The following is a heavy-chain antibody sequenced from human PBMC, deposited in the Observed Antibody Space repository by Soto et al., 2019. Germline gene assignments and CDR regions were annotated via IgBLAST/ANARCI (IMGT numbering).Heavy chain of an antibody. V-gene: IGHV4-39*01. CDR1: GGSISSSSYY. J-gene: IGHJ6*03. D-gene: IGHD3-10*01. CDR2: IYYSGST. Sequence: QLQLQESGPGLVKPSETLSLTCTVTGGSISSSSYYWGWIRQPPGTGLEWIGSIYYSGSTYYTPSLKSRVTISVDTSKIQFSLMLSNVTAADSALYYCARLGSGSVSRYYYYYDMDAWGKGTPVTVSS. CDR3: ARLGSGSVSRYYYYYDMDA.